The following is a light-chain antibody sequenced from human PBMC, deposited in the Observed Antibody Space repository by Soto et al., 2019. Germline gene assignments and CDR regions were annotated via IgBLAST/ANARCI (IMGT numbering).Light chain of an antibody. CDR1: QSVSRY. CDR2: GAS. Sequence: IVLTQAPGTLSLSPGERATLSCRASQSVSRYLTWCQQKPGQGPRVLIYGASSRATGIPDRFSGSGSGTDFTLTINRLEPEDFAVYYCQQYGSSPPTFGQGTKVDIK. V-gene: IGKV3-20*01. CDR3: QQYGSSPPT. J-gene: IGKJ1*01.